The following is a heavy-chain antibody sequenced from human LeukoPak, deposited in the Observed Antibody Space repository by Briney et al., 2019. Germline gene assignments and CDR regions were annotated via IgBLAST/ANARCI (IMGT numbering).Heavy chain of an antibody. D-gene: IGHD3-9*01. CDR2: IYYSGST. Sequence: RPSETLSLTCTVSGVSISSSSYYWGWIRQPPGKGLEWIGSIYYSGSTYYNPSLKSRVTISVDTSKNQFSLKLSSVTAADTAVYYCARAPQPVRYFDWLSRAFDIWGQGTMVTVSS. J-gene: IGHJ3*02. CDR1: GVSISSSSYY. V-gene: IGHV4-39*07. CDR3: ARAPQPVRYFDWLSRAFDI.